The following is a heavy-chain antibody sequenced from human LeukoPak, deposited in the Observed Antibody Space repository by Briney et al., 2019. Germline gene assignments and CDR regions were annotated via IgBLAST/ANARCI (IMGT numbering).Heavy chain of an antibody. V-gene: IGHV4-4*07. J-gene: IGHJ4*02. D-gene: IGHD3-10*01. CDR2: IYTSGST. CDR1: GGSISSYY. CDR3: ARDSPKYSYGTGSETGLDY. Sequence: EPLSLTCTVSGGSISSYYWSWIGQPAGKGLEWIGRIYTSGSTNYNPSLKSRVTMSVDTSKNNFSLKLSSVTAADTAVYYCARDSPKYSYGTGSETGLDYWGRATLATVSS.